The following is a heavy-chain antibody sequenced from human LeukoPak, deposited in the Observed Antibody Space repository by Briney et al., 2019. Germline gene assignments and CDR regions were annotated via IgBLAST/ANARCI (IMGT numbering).Heavy chain of an antibody. CDR1: GLTFSSYA. Sequence: GGSLRLSCAASGLTFSSYAMHWVRQAPGKGLEWVAVISYDGSNKYYADSVKGRFTISRDNSKNTLYLQMNSLRAEDTAVYYCARGDRDIVVVPAARDPPYYYYGMDVWGQGTTVTVSS. J-gene: IGHJ6*02. CDR3: ARGDRDIVVVPAARDPPYYYYGMDV. CDR2: ISYDGSNK. D-gene: IGHD2-2*01. V-gene: IGHV3-30-3*01.